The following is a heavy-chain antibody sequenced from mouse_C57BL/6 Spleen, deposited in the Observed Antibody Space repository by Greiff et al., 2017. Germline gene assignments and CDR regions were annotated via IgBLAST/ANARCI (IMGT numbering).Heavy chain of an antibody. Sequence: QVQLQQPGAELVKPGASVKLSCKASGYTFTSYWMHWVKQRPGQGLEWIGMIHPNSGSTNYNETFKSKATLTVDKSSSTAYMQLSSLTSEDSAVXYCARNGDYGSRAFYYYAMDYWGQGNSVTVSS. CDR2: IHPNSGST. CDR1: GYTFTSYW. J-gene: IGHJ4*01. V-gene: IGHV1-64*01. CDR3: ARNGDYGSRAFYYYAMDY. D-gene: IGHD1-1*01.